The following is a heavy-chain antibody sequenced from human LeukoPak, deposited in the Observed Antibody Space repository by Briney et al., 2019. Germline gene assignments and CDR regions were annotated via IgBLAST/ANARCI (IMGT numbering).Heavy chain of an antibody. V-gene: IGHV3-20*04. CDR2: ITWNGVGT. J-gene: IGHJ4*02. D-gene: IGHD4/OR15-4a*01. CDR3: ASIPANYGDLGYFDY. CDR1: GFTFDDYG. Sequence: GGSLRLSCAASGFTFDDYGMIWVRQAPGKGLEWVSYITWNGVGTAYADSMKGRFTVSRDNVKNSLFLQMDSLRAEDTALYYCASIPANYGDLGYFDYWGQGTLVTVSS.